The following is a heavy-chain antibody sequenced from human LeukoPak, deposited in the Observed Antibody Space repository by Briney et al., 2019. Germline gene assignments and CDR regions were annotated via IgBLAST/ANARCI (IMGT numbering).Heavy chain of an antibody. CDR3: ARVVNYDYVSPLGWFDP. CDR2: INHSGST. Sequence: SETLSLTCAVYGGSFSGYSWSWIRQPPGKGLEWIGEINHSGSTNYNPSLKSRVTISVDTSKNQFSLKLSSVTAADTAVYYCARVVNYDYVSPLGWFDPWGQGTLVTVSS. CDR1: GGSFSGYS. V-gene: IGHV4-34*01. D-gene: IGHD3-16*01. J-gene: IGHJ5*02.